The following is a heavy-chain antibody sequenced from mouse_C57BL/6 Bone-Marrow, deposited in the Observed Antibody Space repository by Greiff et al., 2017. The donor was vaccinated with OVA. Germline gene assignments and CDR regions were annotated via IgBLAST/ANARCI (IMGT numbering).Heavy chain of an antibody. V-gene: IGHV14-4*01. CDR2: IDPENGDT. Sequence: EVMLVESGAELVRPGASVKLSCTASGFNIKDDYMHWVKQRPEQGLEWIGWIDPENGDTEYASKFQGKATITADTSSNTAYLQLSSLTSEDTAVYYCTTSAGYYVRFLDYWGQGTTLTVSS. J-gene: IGHJ2*01. D-gene: IGHD2-3*01. CDR1: GFNIKDDY. CDR3: TTSAGYYVRFLDY.